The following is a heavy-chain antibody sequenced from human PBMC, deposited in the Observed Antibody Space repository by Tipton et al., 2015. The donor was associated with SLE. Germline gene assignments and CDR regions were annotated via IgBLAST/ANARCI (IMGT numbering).Heavy chain of an antibody. CDR3: AKDGGGGSPLNWFDP. CDR2: INWNSGSI. V-gene: IGHV3-9*01. J-gene: IGHJ5*02. CDR1: GFTFDEYA. Sequence: SLRLSCVASGFTFDEYAMHWVRQAPGKGLEWVSGINWNSGSIAYGDSVKGRFTISRDNAKKSLYLQMNSLRVEDTALYYCAKDGGGGSPLNWFDPWGQGTLVTVSS. D-gene: IGHD3-16*01.